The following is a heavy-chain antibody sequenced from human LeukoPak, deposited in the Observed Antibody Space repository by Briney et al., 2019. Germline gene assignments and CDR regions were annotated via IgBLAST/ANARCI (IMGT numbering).Heavy chain of an antibody. D-gene: IGHD6-19*01. J-gene: IGHJ5*02. V-gene: IGHV4-59*01. CDR2: IYYSGST. CDR1: GGSISSYY. Sequence: NSSETLSLTCTVSGGSISSYYWSWIRQPPGKGLEWIGYIYYSGSTNYNPSLKSRVTISVDTSKNQFSLKLSSVTAADTAVYYCARRGRYYNWFDPWGQGTLVTVSS. CDR3: ARRGRYYNWFDP.